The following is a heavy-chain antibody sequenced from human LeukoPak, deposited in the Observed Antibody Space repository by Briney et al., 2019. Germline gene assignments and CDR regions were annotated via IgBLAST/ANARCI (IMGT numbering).Heavy chain of an antibody. J-gene: IGHJ3*02. Sequence: SETLSLTCTVSGGSISSSSYYWGWIRQPPGKGLEWIGSIYYSGSTYYNPSLKSRVTISVDTSKNQFSLKLSSVTAADTAVYYCARRGYLSTFDIWGQGTVVTVSS. V-gene: IGHV4-39*01. CDR2: IYYSGST. CDR3: ARRGYLSTFDI. D-gene: IGHD1-1*01. CDR1: GGSISSSSYY.